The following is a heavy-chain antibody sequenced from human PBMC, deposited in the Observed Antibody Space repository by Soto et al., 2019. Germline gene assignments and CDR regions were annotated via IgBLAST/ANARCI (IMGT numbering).Heavy chain of an antibody. CDR1: GFTFSSYD. CDR2: LSDSGART. D-gene: IGHD4-17*01. J-gene: IGHJ6*02. CDR3: AKCGDDWGYNYYGMDV. V-gene: IGHV3-23*01. Sequence: GGSLRLSGAASGFTFSSYDITWFRQAPWLGLGSVSSLSDSGARTYYADSVKGRFTVSSDNAKNTLYLQMDSMRAEDTAVDYCAKCGDDWGYNYYGMDVWGQGTTVTVSS.